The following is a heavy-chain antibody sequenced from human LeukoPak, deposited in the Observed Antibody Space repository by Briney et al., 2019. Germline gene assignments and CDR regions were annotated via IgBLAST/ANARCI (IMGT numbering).Heavy chain of an antibody. J-gene: IGHJ5*02. CDR1: GXAMTSYY. V-gene: IGHV4-59*12. CDR3: ARERNSGYGFHWFDP. CDR2: IHYGGST. Sequence: PSETLSLTCSISGXAMTSYYWSWIRQPPGKGLEWIVYIHYGGSTNYTPSLKSRVTISVDTSKNQFSLKLSSVTAADTAVYYCARERNSGYGFHWFDPWGQGTLVTVSS. D-gene: IGHD5-12*01.